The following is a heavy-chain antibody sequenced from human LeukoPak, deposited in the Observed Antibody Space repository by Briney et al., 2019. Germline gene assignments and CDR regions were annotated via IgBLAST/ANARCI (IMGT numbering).Heavy chain of an antibody. Sequence: SETLSLTCTVSGYSISSGYYWGWIRQPPGKGLEWIGSIYHSGSTYYNPSLKSRVTISVDTSKNQFSLKLSSVTAADTAVYYCARRDRGHDAFDIWGQGTMVTVSS. V-gene: IGHV4-38-2*02. CDR1: GYSISSGYY. J-gene: IGHJ3*02. CDR3: ARRDRGHDAFDI. CDR2: IYHSGST.